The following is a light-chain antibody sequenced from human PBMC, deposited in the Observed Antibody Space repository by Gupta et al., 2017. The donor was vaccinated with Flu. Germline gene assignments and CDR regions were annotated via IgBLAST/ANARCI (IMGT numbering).Light chain of an antibody. V-gene: IGKV1-5*03. J-gene: IGKJ1*01. Sequence: DIQMTQSPSTLSAFVGDRVTITCRASQSLNNWLAWYQQKSGKAPKLLIYRASGLESGVPPRFSGSGSGTQYTLTINNLQPEDSATYYCQQYNSDAWTFGQGTKVE. CDR2: RAS. CDR1: QSLNNW. CDR3: QQYNSDAWT.